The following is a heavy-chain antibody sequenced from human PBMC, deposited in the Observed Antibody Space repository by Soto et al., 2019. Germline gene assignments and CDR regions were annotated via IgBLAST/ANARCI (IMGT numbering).Heavy chain of an antibody. J-gene: IGHJ6*02. D-gene: IGHD3-3*01. Sequence: LGGSLRLSCAASGFTFSSYSMNWVRQAPGKGLEWVSYISSSSSIIYYADSVKGRFTISRDNAKNSLYLQMNSLSDEDTAVYYCARDTLLFLEWSKTKYYYYGMDVWGQETTVTVSS. CDR2: ISSSSSII. V-gene: IGHV3-48*02. CDR1: GFTFSSYS. CDR3: ARDTLLFLEWSKTKYYYYGMDV.